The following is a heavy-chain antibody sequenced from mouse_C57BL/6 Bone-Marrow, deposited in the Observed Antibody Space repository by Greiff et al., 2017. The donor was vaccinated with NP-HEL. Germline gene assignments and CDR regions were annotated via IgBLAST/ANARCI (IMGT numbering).Heavy chain of an antibody. J-gene: IGHJ1*03. V-gene: IGHV1-81*01. CDR1: GYTFTSYG. Sequence: QVQLQQSGAELARPGASVKLSCKASGYTFTSYGISWVKQRTGQGLEWIGEIYPRSGNTYYNEKFKGKATLTADKSSSTAYMELRSLTSEDSAVYFCARSPFTPYWYFDVGGTGTTVTVSS. CDR2: IYPRSGNT. CDR3: ARSPFTPYWYFDV. D-gene: IGHD1-1*01.